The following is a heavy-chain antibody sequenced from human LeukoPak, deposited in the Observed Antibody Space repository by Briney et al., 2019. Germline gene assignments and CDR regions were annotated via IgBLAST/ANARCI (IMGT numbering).Heavy chain of an antibody. CDR3: ANGRTASDGPEFVY. J-gene: IGHJ4*02. V-gene: IGHV3-30*18. D-gene: IGHD6-13*01. CDR2: ISYDGSET. CDR1: GFTFSSYG. Sequence: PGRSLRLSCADSGFTFSSYGMHWVRQAPGKGLEWVAAISYDGSETYHADSARGRFTISRDDSKNTLYLQVNSLRGDDTAVYYCANGRTASDGPEFVYWGPGTLVTVSS.